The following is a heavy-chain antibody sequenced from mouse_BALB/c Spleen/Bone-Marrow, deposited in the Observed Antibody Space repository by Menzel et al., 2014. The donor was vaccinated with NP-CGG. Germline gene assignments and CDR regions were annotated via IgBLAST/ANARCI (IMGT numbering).Heavy chain of an antibody. CDR3: AKLYYYGMFCY. CDR1: GFAFSRYW. Sequence: EVHLVESGGGLVQPGGPLKLSCAASGFAFSRYWMCWVRQAPGKGLEWIGEINPGGSTINYPPTLKDKFTISRDNAKNTLYLQMSRVRSEDTALYYCAKLYYYGMFCYWGQGTTLTVSS. CDR2: INPGGSTI. D-gene: IGHD1-1*01. V-gene: IGHV4-1*02. J-gene: IGHJ2*01.